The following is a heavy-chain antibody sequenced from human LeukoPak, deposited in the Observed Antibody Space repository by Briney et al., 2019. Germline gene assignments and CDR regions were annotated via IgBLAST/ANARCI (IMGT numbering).Heavy chain of an antibody. D-gene: IGHD4-17*01. J-gene: IGHJ4*02. Sequence: SVKVSCKASGGTFSSYAISWVRQAPGQGLGWMGRIIPIFGTANYAQKFQGRVTITTDESTSTAYMELSSLRSEDTAVYYCARGPYGDYEPFGFDYWGQGTLVTVSS. CDR2: IIPIFGTA. CDR3: ARGPYGDYEPFGFDY. CDR1: GGTFSSYA. V-gene: IGHV1-69*05.